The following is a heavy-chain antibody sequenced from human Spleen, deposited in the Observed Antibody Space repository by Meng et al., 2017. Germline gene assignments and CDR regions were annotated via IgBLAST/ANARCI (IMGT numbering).Heavy chain of an antibody. V-gene: IGHV4-34*01. D-gene: IGHD6-6*01. CDR3: ARPSRYNWFDP. CDR1: GGSFSCYY. CDR2: INHSGST. Sequence: QVQLPRWGAELLKPSETLSLPCAIYGGSFSCYYWSWIRQPPGKGLEWIGEINHSGSTNYNPSLKSRVTISVDTSKNQFSLKLSSVTAADTAVSYCARPSRYNWFDPWGQGTLVTVSS. J-gene: IGHJ5*02.